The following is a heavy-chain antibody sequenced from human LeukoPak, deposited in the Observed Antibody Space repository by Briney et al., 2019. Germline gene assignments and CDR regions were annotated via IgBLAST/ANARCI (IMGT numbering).Heavy chain of an antibody. CDR2: IIPIFGTA. CDR3: ARDLTYYYDSSGYFYYYYYYMDV. CDR1: GGTFISYA. D-gene: IGHD3-22*01. J-gene: IGHJ6*03. Sequence: ASVKVSCKASGGTFISYAISWVRQAPGQGLEWMGGIIPIFGTANYAQKFQGRVTITADESTSTAYMELRSLRSEDTAVYYCARDLTYYYDSSGYFYYYYYYMDVWGKGTTVTVSS. V-gene: IGHV1-69*01.